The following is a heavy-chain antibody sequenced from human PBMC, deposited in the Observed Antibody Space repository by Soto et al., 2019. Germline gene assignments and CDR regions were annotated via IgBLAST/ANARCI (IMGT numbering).Heavy chain of an antibody. CDR2: ISAYNGNT. Sequence: QVQLVQSGAKVKKPGASVKVSCKASGYTFTSYGISWVRQAPGQGLEWMGWISAYNGNTNYAQKLQGRVTMTTDTSTSTAYMELRSLRSDDTAVYYCARDVGYCSSTSCYGETDYWGQGTLVTVSS. CDR1: GYTFTSYG. V-gene: IGHV1-18*01. J-gene: IGHJ4*02. CDR3: ARDVGYCSSTSCYGETDY. D-gene: IGHD2-2*01.